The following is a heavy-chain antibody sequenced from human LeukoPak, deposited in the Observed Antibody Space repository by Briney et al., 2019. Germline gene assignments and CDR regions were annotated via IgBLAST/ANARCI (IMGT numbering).Heavy chain of an antibody. CDR1: GFTFSSYG. J-gene: IGHJ4*02. CDR3: ARDRMGLTSLGRSALDS. D-gene: IGHD4/OR15-4a*01. V-gene: IGHV3-23*01. Sequence: GGSLRLSCAASGFTFSSYGMSWVRQAPGRGLEWVSGMSGNGVRTFYADSVKGRFTISRDNSENALYLQMNSLRAEDTAIYYCARDRMGLTSLGRSALDSWGQGILVIVSS. CDR2: MSGNGVRT.